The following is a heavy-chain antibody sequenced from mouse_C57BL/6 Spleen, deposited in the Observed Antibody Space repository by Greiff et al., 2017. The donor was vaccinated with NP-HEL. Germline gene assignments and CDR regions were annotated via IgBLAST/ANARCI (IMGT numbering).Heavy chain of an antibody. J-gene: IGHJ4*01. D-gene: IGHD1-1*01. V-gene: IGHV14-3*01. Sequence: VQLQQSVAELVRPGASVKLSCTASGFNIKNTYMHWVKQRPEQGLEWIGRIDPANGTTKYAPKFQGKATITADTSSNTAYLQLSSLTSEDTAIYYWARVTTVGPHYYAMDYWGQGTAVTVSS. CDR3: ARVTTVGPHYYAMDY. CDR2: IDPANGTT. CDR1: GFNIKNTY.